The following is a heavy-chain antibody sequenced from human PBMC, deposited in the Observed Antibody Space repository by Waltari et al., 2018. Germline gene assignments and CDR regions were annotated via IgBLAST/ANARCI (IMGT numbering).Heavy chain of an antibody. Sequence: QVQLVQSGAEVKKPGASVKVSCKASGYTFTSYAMHWVRQAPGQSLEWMGWINAGNGNTKYSQKFQGRVTITRDTSASTAYMELSSLRSEDTAVYYCARDWSIAAAGSYYYYYGMDVWGQGTTVTVSS. D-gene: IGHD6-13*01. CDR3: ARDWSIAAAGSYYYYYGMDV. V-gene: IGHV1-3*01. CDR1: GYTFTSYA. J-gene: IGHJ6*02. CDR2: INAGNGNT.